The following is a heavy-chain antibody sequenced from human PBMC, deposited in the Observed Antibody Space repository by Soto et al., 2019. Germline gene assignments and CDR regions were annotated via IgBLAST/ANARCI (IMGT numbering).Heavy chain of an antibody. J-gene: IGHJ3*02. V-gene: IGHV1-2*02. CDR1: GYTFTDYY. CDR3: TRENIENSDGLYDAFDI. Sequence: ASVKVSCKTSGYTFTDYYTHWVRQAPGQGLEWMGWMNPKSGGAYFAQKFQSRVTLTRDTSIGTAYIEVNSLTSDDTAVYFCTRENIENSDGLYDAFDIWGQGTTVTVSS. CDR2: MNPKSGGA. D-gene: IGHD5-18*01.